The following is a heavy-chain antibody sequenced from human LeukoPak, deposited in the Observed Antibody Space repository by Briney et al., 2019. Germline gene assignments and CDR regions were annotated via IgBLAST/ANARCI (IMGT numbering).Heavy chain of an antibody. CDR2: IIPILGIA. D-gene: IGHD5-18*01. J-gene: IGHJ4*02. Sequence: ASVKVSCKASGGTFSSYTISWVRQAPGQGLEWMGRIIPILGIANYAQKFQGRVTITADKSTSTAYMELSSLRSEDMAVYYCARAPGYSYGHPFDYWGQGTLVTVSS. V-gene: IGHV1-69*02. CDR3: ARAPGYSYGHPFDY. CDR1: GGTFSSYT.